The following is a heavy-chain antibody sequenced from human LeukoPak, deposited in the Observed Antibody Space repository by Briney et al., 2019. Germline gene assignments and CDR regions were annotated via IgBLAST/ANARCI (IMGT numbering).Heavy chain of an antibody. CDR1: GGSISSYY. D-gene: IGHD3-3*01. J-gene: IGHJ5*02. Sequence: SSETLSLTCTVSGGSISSYYWSWIRQPPGKGLEWIGYIYYSGSTNYNPSLKSRVTISVDTSKNQFSLKLSSVTAADTAVYYRAKRTIFGVHNWFDPWGQGTLVTVSS. V-gene: IGHV4-59*01. CDR2: IYYSGST. CDR3: AKRTIFGVHNWFDP.